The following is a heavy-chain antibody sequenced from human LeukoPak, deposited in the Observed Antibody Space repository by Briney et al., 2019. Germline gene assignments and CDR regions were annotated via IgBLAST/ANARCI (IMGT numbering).Heavy chain of an antibody. CDR3: ARDPRPTDVLLWFGDSNYGMDV. D-gene: IGHD3-10*01. V-gene: IGHV4-31*03. CDR1: GGSISSGGYY. Sequence: SETLSLTCTVSGGSISSGGYYWSWIRHHPGKGLEWIGSIYYSGSTYYNPSLKSRVTISVDTSKNQFSLKLSSVTAAETAVYYCARDPRPTDVLLWFGDSNYGMDVWGKGTTVTVSS. CDR2: IYYSGST. J-gene: IGHJ6*04.